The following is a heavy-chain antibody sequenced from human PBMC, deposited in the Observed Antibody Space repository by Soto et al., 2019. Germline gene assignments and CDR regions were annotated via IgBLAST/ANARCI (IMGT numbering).Heavy chain of an antibody. CDR3: ARDTVGATAEYFQH. D-gene: IGHD1-26*01. Sequence: QVQLVESGGGVVQPGRSLRLSCAASGFTFSSYAMHGVRQAPGKGLEWVAVISYDGSNKYYADSVKGRFTISRDNSKNTLYLQMNSLRAEDTAVYYCARDTVGATAEYFQHWGQGTLVTVSS. CDR1: GFTFSSYA. V-gene: IGHV3-30-3*01. CDR2: ISYDGSNK. J-gene: IGHJ1*01.